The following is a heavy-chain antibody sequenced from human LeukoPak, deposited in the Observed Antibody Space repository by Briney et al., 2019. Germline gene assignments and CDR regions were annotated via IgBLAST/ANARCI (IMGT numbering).Heavy chain of an antibody. CDR1: GYTFSSYD. CDR2: MNAKSGKI. D-gene: IGHD1-26*01. Sequence: ASVKVSCKASGYTFSSYDINWVRQATGQGPEWMGWMNAKSGKIGYSQKFQGRVTISWDTSISTAYMELSSLRSEDTAIYYCTRYQSGSQRFDSWGQGTLVAVST. V-gene: IGHV1-8*03. J-gene: IGHJ5*01. CDR3: TRYQSGSQRFDS.